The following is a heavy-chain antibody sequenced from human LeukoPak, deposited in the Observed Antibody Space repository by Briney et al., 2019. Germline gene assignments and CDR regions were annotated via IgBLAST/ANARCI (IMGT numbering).Heavy chain of an antibody. V-gene: IGHV1-18*01. CDR3: ARNTAVAGTDAFDI. CDR2: ISAYNGNT. Sequence: RASVKISCKASGYTFTSYGISWVRQAPGQGLEWMGWISAYNGNTNYAQKLQGRVTMTTDTSTSTAYMELRSLRSDDTAVYYCARNTAVAGTDAFDIWGQGTMVTVSS. J-gene: IGHJ3*02. CDR1: GYTFTSYG. D-gene: IGHD6-19*01.